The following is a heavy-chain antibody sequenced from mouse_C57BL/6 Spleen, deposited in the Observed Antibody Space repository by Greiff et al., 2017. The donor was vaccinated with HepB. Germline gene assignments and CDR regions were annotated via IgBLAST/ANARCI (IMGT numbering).Heavy chain of an antibody. V-gene: IGHV1-72*01. CDR2: IDPNSGGT. Sequence: QVQLQQSGAELVKPGASVKLSCKASGYTFTSYWMHWVKQRPGRGLEWIGRIDPNSGGTKYNEKFKSKATLTVDKTSRTAYMPLSSLTSEDAAVYYCASSPTAYWGQGTLVTVSA. CDR1: GYTFTSYW. J-gene: IGHJ3*01. CDR3: ASSPTAY.